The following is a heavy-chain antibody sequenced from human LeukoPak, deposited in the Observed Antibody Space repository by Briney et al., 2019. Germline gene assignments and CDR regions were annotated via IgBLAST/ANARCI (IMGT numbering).Heavy chain of an antibody. CDR2: IYHSGST. V-gene: IGHV4-38-2*02. Sequence: MASETLSLTCTVSGGSTSSGYYWGWIRQPPGKGLEWIGSIYHSGSTYYNPSLKSRVTISVDTSRNQFSLKLSSVTAADTAVYYCARDRDTSTGHRDWFDPWGQGTLVTVSS. CDR1: GGSTSSGYY. J-gene: IGHJ5*02. D-gene: IGHD1-1*01. CDR3: ARDRDTSTGHRDWFDP.